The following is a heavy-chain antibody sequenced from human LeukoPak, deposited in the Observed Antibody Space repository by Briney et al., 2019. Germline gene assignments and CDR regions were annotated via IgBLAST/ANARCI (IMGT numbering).Heavy chain of an antibody. Sequence: GESLKISCKGSGYSITDYWIAWVRQLPGKGLEWMGIIYPGDSDTRYSPSFQGQVTISADKSISTAYLQWSSLKASDTAMYYCARHSRARYCSSTSCYGGIDYWGQGTLVTVSS. CDR3: ARHSRARYCSSTSCYGGIDY. J-gene: IGHJ4*02. V-gene: IGHV5-51*01. CDR2: IYPGDSDT. D-gene: IGHD2-2*01. CDR1: GYSITDYW.